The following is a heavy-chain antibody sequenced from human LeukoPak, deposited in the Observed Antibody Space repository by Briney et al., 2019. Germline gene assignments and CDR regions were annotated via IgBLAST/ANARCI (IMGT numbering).Heavy chain of an antibody. Sequence: ASVKVSCKASGYTFTSYGISWVRQAPGQGLEWMGWISADNGNTNYAQKLQGRVTMTTDTSTSTAYMELRSLRSDDTAVYYCARGPKDIVVVPAAIRWYYYYMDVWGKGTTVTVSS. J-gene: IGHJ6*03. CDR2: ISADNGNT. CDR1: GYTFTSYG. D-gene: IGHD2-2*02. CDR3: ARGPKDIVVVPAAIRWYYYYMDV. V-gene: IGHV1-18*01.